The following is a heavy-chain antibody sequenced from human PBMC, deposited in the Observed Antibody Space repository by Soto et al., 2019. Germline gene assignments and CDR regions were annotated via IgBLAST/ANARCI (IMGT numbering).Heavy chain of an antibody. CDR2: IKQDGSEK. D-gene: IGHD3-3*01. CDR3: LREEPPSTYYDFWSGYYTGGPYYYYYYMDV. J-gene: IGHJ6*03. Sequence: GGSLRLSCAASGFTFSSYWMSWVRQAPGKGLEWVANIKQDGSEKYYVDSVKGRFTISRDNAKNSLYLQMNSLRAEDTGVYYCLREEPPSTYYDFWSGYYTGGPYYYYYYMDVWGKGTTVTVSS. CDR1: GFTFSSYW. V-gene: IGHV3-7*01.